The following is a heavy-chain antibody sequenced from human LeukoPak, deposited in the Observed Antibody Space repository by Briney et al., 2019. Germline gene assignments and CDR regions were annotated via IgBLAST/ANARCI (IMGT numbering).Heavy chain of an antibody. CDR1: GFTFSNAW. CDR3: TTEVYGSGTFWVPGSYYYGMDV. CDR2: IKSKTDGGTT. V-gene: IGHV3-15*01. D-gene: IGHD3-10*01. J-gene: IGHJ6*02. Sequence: PGGSLRLSCAASGFTFSNAWMSWVRQAPGKGLEWVGRIKSKTDGGTTDYAAPVKGRFTISRDDSKNTLYLQMNSLKTGDTAVYYCTTEVYGSGTFWVPGSYYYGMDVWGQGTTVTVSS.